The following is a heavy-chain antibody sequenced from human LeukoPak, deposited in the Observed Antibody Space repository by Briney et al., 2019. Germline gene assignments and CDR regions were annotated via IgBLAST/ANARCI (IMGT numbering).Heavy chain of an antibody. D-gene: IGHD3-22*01. CDR3: ATYYYDSSGFYYYGMDV. CDR1: GFTFSSYA. V-gene: IGHV3-30-3*01. CDR2: ISYDGSNK. J-gene: IGHJ6*02. Sequence: GGSLRLSCAASGFTFSSYAMHWVRQAPGKGLEWVAVISYDGSNKYYADSVKGRFTISRDNSKNTLYLRMNSLRAEDTAVYYCATYYYDSSGFYYYGMDVWGQGTTVTVSS.